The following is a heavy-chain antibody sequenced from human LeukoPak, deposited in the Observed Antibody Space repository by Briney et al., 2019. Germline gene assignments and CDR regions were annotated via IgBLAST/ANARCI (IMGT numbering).Heavy chain of an antibody. V-gene: IGHV4-59*08. D-gene: IGHD6-19*01. J-gene: IGHJ3*02. CDR2: IYYSGST. CDR3: ARLEQWLPRPLHDAFDI. Sequence: SETLSLTCTVSGGSISSYYWSWIRQPPGKGLEWIGYIYYSGSTNYNPSLKSRVTISVDTSKNQFSLKLSSVTAADTAVYYCARLEQWLPRPLHDAFDIWGQGTMVTVSS. CDR1: GGSISSYY.